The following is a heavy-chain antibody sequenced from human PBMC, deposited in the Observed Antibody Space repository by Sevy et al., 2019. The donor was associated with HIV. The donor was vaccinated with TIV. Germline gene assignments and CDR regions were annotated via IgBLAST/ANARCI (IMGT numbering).Heavy chain of an antibody. CDR1: GGSISSGGYY. J-gene: IGHJ4*02. Sequence: SETLSLTCTVSGGSISSGGYYWSWIRQHPGKGLEWIGYIYYSGSTYYNPSLKSRVTISVDTSKNQFSLKLGSVTAADTAVYYCARVRLRVVVPAAMDAYFDYWGQGTLVTVSS. V-gene: IGHV4-31*03. CDR2: IYYSGST. CDR3: ARVRLRVVVPAAMDAYFDY. D-gene: IGHD2-2*01.